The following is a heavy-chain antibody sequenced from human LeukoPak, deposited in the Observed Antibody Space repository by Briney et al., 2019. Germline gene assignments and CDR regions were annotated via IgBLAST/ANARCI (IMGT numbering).Heavy chain of an antibody. CDR2: IYYSGST. CDR1: GGSISSSSYY. J-gene: IGHJ4*02. Sequence: SETLSLTCTVSGGSISSSSYYWGWIRQPPGKGLEWIGSIYYSGSTNYNPSLKSRVTISVDTSKNQFSLKLNSVTVADTAVYYCARGLRSFDYWGQGTLVTVSS. V-gene: IGHV4-39*07. D-gene: IGHD6-19*01. CDR3: ARGLRSFDY.